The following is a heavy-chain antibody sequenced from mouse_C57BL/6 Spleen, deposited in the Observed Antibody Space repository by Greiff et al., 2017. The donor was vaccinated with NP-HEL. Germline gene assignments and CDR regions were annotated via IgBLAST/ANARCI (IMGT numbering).Heavy chain of an antibody. Sequence: EVQLVESGGGLVQPKGSLKLSCAASGFSFNTYAMNWVRQAPGKGLEWVARIRSKSNNYATYYADSVKDRFTISRDDSESMLYLQMNNLKTEDTAMYYCVRPYDYDGVFAYWGQGTLVTVSA. CDR1: GFSFNTYA. CDR3: VRPYDYDGVFAY. J-gene: IGHJ3*01. D-gene: IGHD2-4*01. CDR2: IRSKSNNYAT. V-gene: IGHV10-1*01.